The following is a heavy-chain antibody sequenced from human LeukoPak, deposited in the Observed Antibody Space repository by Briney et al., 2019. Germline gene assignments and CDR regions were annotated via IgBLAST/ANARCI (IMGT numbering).Heavy chain of an antibody. V-gene: IGHV3-23*01. CDR3: AKAVAMGCGGDCYSFDY. CDR2: LSGSGDST. J-gene: IGHJ4*02. Sequence: ETLSLTCAVYGGSFSGYYWTWVRQSPGKGLEWVSSLSGSGDSTYYADSVKGRFTISRDNSKNTVYLQMNSLRAEDTAVYYCAKAVAMGCGGDCYSFDYWGQGTLVTVSS. D-gene: IGHD2-21*02. CDR1: GGSFSGYY.